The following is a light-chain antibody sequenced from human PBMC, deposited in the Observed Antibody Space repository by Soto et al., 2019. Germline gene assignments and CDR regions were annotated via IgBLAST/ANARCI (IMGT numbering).Light chain of an antibody. CDR3: QQYNNWPFT. J-gene: IGKJ3*01. CDR2: GAS. Sequence: EIVMTQSPATLSVSPGERATLPCRASQSVSSNLAWYQQKPGQAPRLLIYGASTRATGIPARFSGSGSGTDFTLTISSLQSADFAVYYCQQYNNWPFTFGPGTKVDIK. V-gene: IGKV3-15*01. CDR1: QSVSSN.